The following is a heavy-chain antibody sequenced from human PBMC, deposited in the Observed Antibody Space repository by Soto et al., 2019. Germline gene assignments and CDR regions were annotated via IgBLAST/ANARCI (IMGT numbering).Heavy chain of an antibody. CDR1: GFTFSRYG. V-gene: IGHV3-21*01. CDR2: ISSSTSYV. D-gene: IGHD2-2*01. CDR3: ARDPSEGRVGNWFES. Sequence: GGSLRLSCAASGFTFSRYGMNWVRQAPGKGLEWVSSISSSTSYVYYADSVQGRFSVSRDNAKKILYLEMYALRTEDTAVYYCARDPSEGRVGNWFESWGQGTLVTVSS. J-gene: IGHJ5*01.